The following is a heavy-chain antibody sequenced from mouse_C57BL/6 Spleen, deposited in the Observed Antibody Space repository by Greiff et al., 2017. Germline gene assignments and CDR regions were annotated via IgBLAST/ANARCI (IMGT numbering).Heavy chain of an antibody. Sequence: QVQLQQPGAELVKPGASVKVSCKASGYTFTSSWMHWVKQRPGQGLEWIGRIHPSDSDTNYTQKFKGKATLTVDKSSSTAYMQLSSLTSEDSAVYYCAIGVRSKAWFAYWGQGTLVTVSA. CDR2: IHPSDSDT. CDR1: GYTFTSSW. D-gene: IGHD1-1*01. CDR3: AIGVRSKAWFAY. V-gene: IGHV1-74*01. J-gene: IGHJ3*01.